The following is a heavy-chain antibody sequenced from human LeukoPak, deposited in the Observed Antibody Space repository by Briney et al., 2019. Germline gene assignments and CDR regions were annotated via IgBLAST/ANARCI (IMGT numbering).Heavy chain of an antibody. V-gene: IGHV3-21*01. CDR1: GFTFSSYS. J-gene: IGHJ6*03. CDR3: ARNGGIAPAGTVTYYYYYMDV. D-gene: IGHD6-13*01. CDR2: ISSISSSRTFI. Sequence: GGSLRLSCAASGFTFSSYSMNWVRQAPGEGLEWVSSISSISSSRTFIYYPDSVKGRFTISRDNTKNSLLLQMNSLRAEDTAVYYCARNGGIAPAGTVTYYYYYMDVWGKGTTVTVSS.